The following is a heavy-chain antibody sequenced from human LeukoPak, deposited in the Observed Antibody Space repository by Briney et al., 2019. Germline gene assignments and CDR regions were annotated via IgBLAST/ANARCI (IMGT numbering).Heavy chain of an antibody. Sequence: ASVKVSCKASGYTFTSYYMHWVRQAPGQGLGWMGIINPSGGSTSYAQKFQGRVTMTRDTSTSTVYKELSSLRSEDTAVYYCARGPFDGYYFDYWGQGTLVTVFS. V-gene: IGHV1-46*01. D-gene: IGHD3-22*01. J-gene: IGHJ4*02. CDR3: ARGPFDGYYFDY. CDR1: GYTFTSYY. CDR2: INPSGGST.